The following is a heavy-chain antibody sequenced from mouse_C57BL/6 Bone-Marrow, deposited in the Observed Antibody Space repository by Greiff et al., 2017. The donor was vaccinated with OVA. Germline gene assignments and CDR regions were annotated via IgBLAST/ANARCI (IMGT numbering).Heavy chain of an antibody. V-gene: IGHV1-69*01. CDR3: AREGGYDGYYFDD. CDR1: GYTFTSYW. J-gene: IGHJ2*01. Sequence: QVQLQQPGAELVMPGASVKLSCKASGYTFTSYWMHWVKQRPGQGLEWIGEIDPSDSYTNYNQKFKGKSTLTVDKSSSTAYMQLSSLASEDAAVYYGAREGGYDGYYFDDWGQGTTLTVSS. CDR2: IDPSDSYT. D-gene: IGHD2-2*01.